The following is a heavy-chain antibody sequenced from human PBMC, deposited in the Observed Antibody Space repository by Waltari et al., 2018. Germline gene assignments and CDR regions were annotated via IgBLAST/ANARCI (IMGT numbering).Heavy chain of an antibody. CDR3: ATDLTSMVKKYYFYGMNV. Sequence: QVHLVQSGAEVKKPGASVKVSCKVSGYTLTELSMHWVRQAPGKGLEWMGGFDAEDGETIYAQKFQGRVTMTEDTSTDTAYMELSGLRSEDTAVYYCATDLTSMVKKYYFYGMNVWGQGTTVTVSS. J-gene: IGHJ6*02. D-gene: IGHD1-20*01. V-gene: IGHV1-24*01. CDR2: FDAEDGET. CDR1: GYTLTELS.